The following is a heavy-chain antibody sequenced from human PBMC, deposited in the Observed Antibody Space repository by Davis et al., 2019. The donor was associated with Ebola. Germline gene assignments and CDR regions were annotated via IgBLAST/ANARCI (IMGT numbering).Heavy chain of an antibody. CDR3: ARGVYSYGAQYYFDY. D-gene: IGHD5-18*01. Sequence: SETLSLTCTVSGGSVSSGSYFWSWIRQPPGKGLDWIGYIYYSGSTNYNPSLKSRVTISVDTSKNQFSLKLSSVTAADTAVYYCARGVYSYGAQYYFDYWGQGTLVTVSS. J-gene: IGHJ4*02. CDR2: IYYSGST. V-gene: IGHV4-61*01. CDR1: GGSVSSGSYF.